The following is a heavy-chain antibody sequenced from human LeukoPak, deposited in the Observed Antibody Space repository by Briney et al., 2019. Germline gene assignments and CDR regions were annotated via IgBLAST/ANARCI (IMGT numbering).Heavy chain of an antibody. V-gene: IGHV3-11*01. Sequence: AGGSLRLSCAASGFTFSDYNMRWIRQAPGKGLEWVSSISRSGSTKYYADSVKGRFTISRDNAKNSLFLQMNSLRAEDTAVYYCATDAGYCSGGSCYSQVWFDPWGQGTLVTVSS. D-gene: IGHD2-15*01. J-gene: IGHJ5*02. CDR3: ATDAGYCSGGSCYSQVWFDP. CDR1: GFTFSDYN. CDR2: ISRSGSTK.